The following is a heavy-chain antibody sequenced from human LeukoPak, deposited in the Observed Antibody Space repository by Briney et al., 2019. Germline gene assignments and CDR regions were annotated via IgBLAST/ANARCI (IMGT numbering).Heavy chain of an antibody. CDR2: IYHSGST. CDR1: GGSISSSNW. V-gene: IGHV4-4*02. CDR3: ARRTHTYSSSWSPSYGMDV. D-gene: IGHD6-13*01. J-gene: IGHJ6*02. Sequence: PSETLSLTCAVSGGSISSSNWWSWVRQPPGKGLEWIGEIYHSGSTNYNPSLKSRVTISVDKSKNQFSLKLSSVTAADTAVYYCARRTHTYSSSWSPSYGMDVWGQGTTVTVSS.